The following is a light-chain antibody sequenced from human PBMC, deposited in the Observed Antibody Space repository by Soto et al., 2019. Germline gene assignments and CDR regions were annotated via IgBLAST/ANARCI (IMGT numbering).Light chain of an antibody. J-gene: IGKJ1*01. V-gene: IGKV1D-13*01. Sequence: AIQMTQSPSSLSASVGDRVTITCRASQGIRNDLGWYQQKPGKAPKLMIYDASSLESGVPSRFSGSGSGTDFTLTISSLQPEDFATYYCQQFNNYPTFGQGAKVDVK. CDR3: QQFNNYPT. CDR2: DAS. CDR1: QGIRND.